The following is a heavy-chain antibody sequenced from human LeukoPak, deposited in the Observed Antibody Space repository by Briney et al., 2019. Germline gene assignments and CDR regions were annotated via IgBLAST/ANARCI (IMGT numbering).Heavy chain of an antibody. V-gene: IGHV4-59*12. CDR2: IYYSGST. D-gene: IGHD4-11*01. CDR1: GGSISSYY. J-gene: IGHJ4*02. Sequence: SETLSLTCTVSGGSISSYYWSWIRQPPGKGLEWIGYIYYSGSTNYNPSLKSRVTISVDTSKNQFSLKLSSVTAADTAVYYCARGDYRVGYYFDYWGQGTLVTVSS. CDR3: ARGDYRVGYYFDY.